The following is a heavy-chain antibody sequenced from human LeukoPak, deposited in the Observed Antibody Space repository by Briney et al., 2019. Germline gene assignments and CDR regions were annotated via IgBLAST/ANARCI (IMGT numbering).Heavy chain of an antibody. J-gene: IGHJ4*02. V-gene: IGHV3-30-3*01. CDR2: ISYDGSNK. CDR3: ARDGQGWLMSIGYYYFDY. CDR1: GFTFSSYW. Sequence: GGSLRLSCAASGFTFSSYWMSWVRQAPGKGLEWVAVISYDGSNKYYADSVKGRFTISRDNSKNTLYLQMNSLRAEDTAVYYCARDGQGWLMSIGYYYFDYWGQGTLVTVSS. D-gene: IGHD2-15*01.